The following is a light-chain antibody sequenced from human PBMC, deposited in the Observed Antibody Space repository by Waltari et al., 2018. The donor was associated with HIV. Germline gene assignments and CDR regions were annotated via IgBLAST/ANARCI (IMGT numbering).Light chain of an antibody. V-gene: IGLV2-14*01. CDR3: SSYTSSSTGV. Sequence: QSALTQPASVSGSPGQSITISCTGTSSDVGGYNYVSWYQQHPGKAPKLMLYEVSNRPAGVSDHFSGSKSGNTAARTIAGLQAEDEADYYYSSYTSSSTGVFGGGTELTVL. J-gene: IGLJ2*01. CDR1: SSDVGGYNY. CDR2: EVS.